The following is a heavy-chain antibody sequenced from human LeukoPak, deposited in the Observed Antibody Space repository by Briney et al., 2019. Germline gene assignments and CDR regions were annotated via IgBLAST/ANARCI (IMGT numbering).Heavy chain of an antibody. Sequence: SQTLSLTCAISGDSVSSNSAAWNWIRQAPSRGVEWLGRTYYRSNLYNDYAVSVKSRITINPDTSKNQFSLQLNSVAPEDTAVYYCARDTGGYYDSSGYYDYWGQGTLVTVSS. D-gene: IGHD3-22*01. CDR3: ARDTGGYYDSSGYYDY. CDR2: TYYRSNLYN. V-gene: IGHV6-1*01. J-gene: IGHJ4*02. CDR1: GDSVSSNSAA.